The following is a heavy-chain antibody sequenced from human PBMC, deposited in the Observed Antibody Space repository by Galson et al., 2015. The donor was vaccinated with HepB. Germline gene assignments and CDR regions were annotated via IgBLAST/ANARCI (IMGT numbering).Heavy chain of an antibody. V-gene: IGHV3-33*01. CDR1: GFSFGSHG. Sequence: LRLSCAASGFSFGSHGFHWVRQAPGKGLEWVALIWWDGSKKFYGNSVKGRFTISRDNSVNTIYLQMNTLRADDTAVYYCARDPGGGDWHYLDYWGQGSLVSVSS. D-gene: IGHD2-21*01. CDR3: ARDPGGGDWHYLDY. CDR2: IWWDGSKK. J-gene: IGHJ4*02.